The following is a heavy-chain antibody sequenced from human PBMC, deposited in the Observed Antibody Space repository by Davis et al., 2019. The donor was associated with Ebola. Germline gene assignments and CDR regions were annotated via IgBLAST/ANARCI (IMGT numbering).Heavy chain of an antibody. D-gene: IGHD3-10*01. CDR2: ISSSSSYI. J-gene: IGHJ1*01. CDR1: GFTFSSYS. V-gene: IGHV3-21*04. CDR3: AKDPDRSGIYVLPTGYFQH. Sequence: PGGSLRLSCAASGFTFSSYSMNWVRQAPGKGLEWVSSISSSSSYIYYADSVKGRFTISRDNAKNSLYLQMNSLGAEDTAVYYCAKDPDRSGIYVLPTGYFQHWGQGTLVTVSS.